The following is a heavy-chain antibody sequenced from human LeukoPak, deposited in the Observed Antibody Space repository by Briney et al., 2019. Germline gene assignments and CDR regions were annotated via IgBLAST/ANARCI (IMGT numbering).Heavy chain of an antibody. D-gene: IGHD6-13*01. V-gene: IGHV1-2*02. CDR1: GYTFTGYY. J-gene: IGHJ4*02. CDR3: ARPSSSWSSAGFDY. CDR2: INPNSGGT. Sequence: GASVKVSCKASGYTFTGYYMHWVRQAPGQGLEWMGWINPNSGGTNYAQKFQGRVTMTRDTSISTAYMELSRLRSDDTAVYYCARPSSSWSSAGFDYWGQGTLVTVSS.